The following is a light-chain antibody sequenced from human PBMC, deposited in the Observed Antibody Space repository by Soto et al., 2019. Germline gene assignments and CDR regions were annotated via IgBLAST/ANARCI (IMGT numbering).Light chain of an antibody. Sequence: EIVLTHSPGTLSLSPWERATLSPRASQSVSRKLAWYQQRPGQAPRLLIYGASTRATGVPARVSGSGSGTEFTLTISNLQSEDFAVYHCQQYDKWPKTFGQGTKVDIK. CDR1: QSVSRK. CDR2: GAS. J-gene: IGKJ1*01. V-gene: IGKV3-15*01. CDR3: QQYDKWPKT.